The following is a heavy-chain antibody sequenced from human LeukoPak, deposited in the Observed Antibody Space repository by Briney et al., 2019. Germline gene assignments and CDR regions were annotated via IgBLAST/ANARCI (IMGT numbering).Heavy chain of an antibody. CDR3: ARGPYYYDSSGYYFAAFDI. V-gene: IGHV4-59*01. CDR1: GGSISSYY. CDR2: IYYSGST. J-gene: IGHJ3*02. Sequence: SETLSLTCTVSGGSISSYYWSWIRQPPGKGLEWIGYIYYSGSTNYNPSLKSRVTISVDTSKNQFSLKLSSVTAADTAVYYCARGPYYYDSSGYYFAAFDIWGQGTMVTVSS. D-gene: IGHD3-22*01.